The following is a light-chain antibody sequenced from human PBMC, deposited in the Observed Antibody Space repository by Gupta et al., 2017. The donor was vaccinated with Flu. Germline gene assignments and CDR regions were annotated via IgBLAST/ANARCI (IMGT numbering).Light chain of an antibody. V-gene: IGLV1-40*01. CDR2: DDT. J-gene: IGLJ3*02. Sequence: QSVLTQPPSVSGAPGQGITISCSGGSSNIGAGYDVTWYKQVPGAAPQLLIYDDTNRPSGVPDRFSGSKSGATASLAITGLQADDEADYYCQSYDSSLRGRVFGGGTKLTVL. CDR3: QSYDSSLRGRV. CDR1: SSNIGAGYD.